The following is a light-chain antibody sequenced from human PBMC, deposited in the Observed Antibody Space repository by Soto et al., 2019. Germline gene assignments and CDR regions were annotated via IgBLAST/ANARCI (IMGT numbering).Light chain of an antibody. Sequence: EIVLTQSPGTLSLSPGDRATLYCRASQSVSSSNLAWYQQKRGQSPRLLIYDASNRATGIPARFSGSGSGTDFTLTISSLEPEDFAVYYCQQRSNWPPLTFGGGTKVEIK. CDR1: QSVSSSN. V-gene: IGKV3D-20*02. CDR2: DAS. CDR3: QQRSNWPPLT. J-gene: IGKJ4*01.